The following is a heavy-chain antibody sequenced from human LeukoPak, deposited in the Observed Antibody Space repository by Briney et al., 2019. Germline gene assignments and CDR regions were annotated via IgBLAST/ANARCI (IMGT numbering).Heavy chain of an antibody. CDR2: ISSSSSTI. Sequence: GGSLRLSCAASGFTVSSNYMNWVRQAPGKGLEWVSYISSSSSTIYYADSVKGRFTISRDNAKNSLYLQMNSLRAEDTAVYYCARDLVRYYDSSGSPSGGPYRYWGQGTLVTVSS. V-gene: IGHV3-48*04. J-gene: IGHJ4*02. CDR3: ARDLVRYYDSSGSPSGGPYRY. D-gene: IGHD3-22*01. CDR1: GFTVSSNY.